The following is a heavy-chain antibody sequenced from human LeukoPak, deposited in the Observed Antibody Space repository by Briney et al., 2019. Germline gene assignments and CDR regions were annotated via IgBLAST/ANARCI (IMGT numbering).Heavy chain of an antibody. CDR3: AFSSRGSSPNTYYYYGMDV. CDR2: IYSGGST. D-gene: IGHD6-13*01. J-gene: IGHJ6*02. V-gene: IGHV3-53*04. Sequence: GGSLRLSCAASGFTVSSNYMSWVRQAPGKGLEWVSVIYSGGSTYYADSVKGRFTISRHNSKNTLYLQMNSLRAEDTAVYYCAFSSRGSSPNTYYYYGMDVWGQGTTVTVSS. CDR1: GFTVSSNY.